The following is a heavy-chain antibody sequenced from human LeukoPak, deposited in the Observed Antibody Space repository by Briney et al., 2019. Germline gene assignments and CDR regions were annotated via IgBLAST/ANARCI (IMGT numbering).Heavy chain of an antibody. CDR3: TRDTSLHDAFDI. J-gene: IGHJ3*02. Sequence: GGSLRLSCPASGFTFSSYAMSWVRQAPGKGLEWVGFIRSKAYGGTTEYAASVKGRFTISRDDSKSIAYLQMNSLKTEDTAVYYCTRDTSLHDAFDIWGQGTMVTVSS. CDR2: IRSKAYGGTT. CDR1: GFTFSSYA. V-gene: IGHV3-49*04.